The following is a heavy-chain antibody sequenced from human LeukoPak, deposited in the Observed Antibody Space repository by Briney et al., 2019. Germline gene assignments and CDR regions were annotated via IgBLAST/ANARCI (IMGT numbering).Heavy chain of an antibody. CDR2: IWNDGSYK. J-gene: IGHJ4*02. V-gene: IGHV3-33*06. D-gene: IGHD6-13*01. CDR3: AKVVQYTASTGTGLDY. Sequence: GGSLRLSCAASGFTFFNYGMHWVRQAPGKGLDWVAVIWNDGSYKYYADPVKGRFTISRDNPKNTLYLQINSLRAEDTAIYYCAKVVQYTASTGTGLDYWGQGTLVTVSS. CDR1: GFTFFNYG.